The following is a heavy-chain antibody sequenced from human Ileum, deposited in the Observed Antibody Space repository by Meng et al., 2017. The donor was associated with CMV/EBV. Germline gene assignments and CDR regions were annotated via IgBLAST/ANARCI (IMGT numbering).Heavy chain of an antibody. D-gene: IGHD1-26*01. J-gene: IGHJ4*02. V-gene: IGHV1-69*08. CDR2: IITMDGKT. CDR3: AKGGRTISGSHYYFDY. CDR1: GGTFSNYI. Sequence: GGTFSNYIISWVRQAPGQGLEWMGRIITMDGKTNYAQKFQGRVTITADKSTTTAYMELSSLRSEDTAVYYCAKGGRTISGSHYYFDYWGQGTLVTVSS.